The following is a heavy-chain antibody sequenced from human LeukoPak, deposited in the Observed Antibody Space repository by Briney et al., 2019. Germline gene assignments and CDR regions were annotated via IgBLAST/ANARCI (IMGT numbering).Heavy chain of an antibody. CDR2: IKQDGSEK. Sequence: PGGSLSLSCAASGFTFSSYWMSWVRQAPGKGLEWVADIKQDGSEKYYVDSVKGRFAISRDNAKNSLYLQMNSLRAEDTAVYYCARDSTTGPYWYFDLWGRGTLVTVSS. J-gene: IGHJ2*01. D-gene: IGHD4-17*01. V-gene: IGHV3-7*01. CDR3: ARDSTTGPYWYFDL. CDR1: GFTFSSYW.